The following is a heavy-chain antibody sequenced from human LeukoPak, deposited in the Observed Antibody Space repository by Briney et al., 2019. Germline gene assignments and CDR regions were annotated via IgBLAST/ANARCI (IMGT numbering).Heavy chain of an antibody. Sequence: GGSLRLSCAASGFTFSSYDMHWVRQATGKGLEWVSAIGTAGDTYYPGSVKGRFTISRENAKNSLYLQMNSLRAGDTAVYYCARGQWLASGYYFDYWGQGTLVTVSS. CDR3: ARGQWLASGYYFDY. D-gene: IGHD6-19*01. CDR2: IGTAGDT. CDR1: GFTFSSYD. V-gene: IGHV3-13*01. J-gene: IGHJ4*02.